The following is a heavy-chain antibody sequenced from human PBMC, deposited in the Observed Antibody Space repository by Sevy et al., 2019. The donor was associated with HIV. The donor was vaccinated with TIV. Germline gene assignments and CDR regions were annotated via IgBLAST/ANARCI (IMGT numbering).Heavy chain of an antibody. CDR2: LSGTGGST. D-gene: IGHD2-2*01. Sequence: GGSLRLSCAASGFTFRNYAMSWVRQAPGKGLEWVSALSGTGGSTYYADSVKGRFTISRDKSKNTLYLQMNSLRVEDTAVYYCAKDLDIVAVAAAIRLSYWGQGTLVTVSS. V-gene: IGHV3-23*01. CDR1: GFTFRNYA. CDR3: AKDLDIVAVAAAIRLSY. J-gene: IGHJ4*02.